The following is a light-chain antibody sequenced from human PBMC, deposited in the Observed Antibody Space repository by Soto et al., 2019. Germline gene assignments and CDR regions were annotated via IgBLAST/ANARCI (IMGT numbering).Light chain of an antibody. Sequence: EIVMTQSPATLSVSPGERGTLSCRASQSVSSNLAWYQQKPGQAPRLLIYGASTRATGIPARFSGSGSGTEFTLTISSLQSEDFAVYYCQQYHNWPPWTFGQGTKVDIK. J-gene: IGKJ1*01. CDR3: QQYHNWPPWT. CDR1: QSVSSN. V-gene: IGKV3-15*01. CDR2: GAS.